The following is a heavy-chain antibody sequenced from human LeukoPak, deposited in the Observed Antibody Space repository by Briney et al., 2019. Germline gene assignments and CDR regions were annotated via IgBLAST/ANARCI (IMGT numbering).Heavy chain of an antibody. V-gene: IGHV4-31*03. CDR3: VRYVVVPASWDY. CDR1: GGSISSGGYY. Sequence: TLSLTCTVSGGSISSGGYYWSWIRQHPGKGLEWIGYIYYSGSTYYNPSLKSRVTISVDTSKNQFSLKLSSVTAADTAVYYCVRYVVVPASWDYWGQGTLVTVSS. D-gene: IGHD2-2*01. J-gene: IGHJ4*02. CDR2: IYYSGST.